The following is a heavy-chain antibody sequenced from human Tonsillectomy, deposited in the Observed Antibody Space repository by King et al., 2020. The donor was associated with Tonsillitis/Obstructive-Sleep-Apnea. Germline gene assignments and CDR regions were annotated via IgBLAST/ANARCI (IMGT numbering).Heavy chain of an antibody. D-gene: IGHD1-1*01. Sequence: VQLVQSGAEVKKPGASVKVSCKVSGYTLSELSVHWVRQVPGEGREWMGSLVVEDGEAIYAQKFQGRVTMTEDTSTDTAYMELSTLKHEGTAVYYCARAGSMNVRGAYFDRWGQGTLVTASS. CDR1: GYTLSELS. J-gene: IGHJ4*02. V-gene: IGHV1-24*01. CDR3: ARAGSMNVRGAYFDR. CDR2: LVVEDGEA.